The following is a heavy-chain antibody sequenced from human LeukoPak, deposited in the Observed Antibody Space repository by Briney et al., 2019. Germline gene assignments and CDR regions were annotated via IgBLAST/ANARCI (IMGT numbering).Heavy chain of an antibody. Sequence: SETLSLTCSVSTDSTNTYYWSWIRQSPGKELEWIGYMYNRGSTIYNPSLKSRVTISTDTSKNQFSLRLTSVTAADTAVYYCARAEKAVTGTLDYWGQGTLITVSS. CDR2: MYNRGST. V-gene: IGHV4-59*01. CDR1: TDSTNTYY. D-gene: IGHD6-19*01. CDR3: ARAEKAVTGTLDY. J-gene: IGHJ4*02.